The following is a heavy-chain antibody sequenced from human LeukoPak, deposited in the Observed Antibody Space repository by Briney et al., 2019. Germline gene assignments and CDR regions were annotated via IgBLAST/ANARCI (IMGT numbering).Heavy chain of an antibody. CDR3: ARDSAQVVRDYDILTGYWSYYYYYMDV. CDR2: ISSSSSTI. V-gene: IGHV3-48*04. J-gene: IGHJ6*03. CDR1: GFTFSSYS. Sequence: PGGSLRLSCAASGFTFSSYSMNWVRQAPGKGLEWVSYISSSSSTIYYADSVKGRFTISRDNAKNSLYLQMNSLRAEDTAVYYCARDSAQVVRDYDILTGYWSYYYYYMDVWGKGTTVTVSS. D-gene: IGHD3-9*01.